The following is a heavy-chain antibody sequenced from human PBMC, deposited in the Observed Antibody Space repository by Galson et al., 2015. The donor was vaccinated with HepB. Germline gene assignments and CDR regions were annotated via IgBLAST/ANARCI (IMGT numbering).Heavy chain of an antibody. D-gene: IGHD6-13*01. CDR2: ISGSGGST. Sequence: SLRLSCAASGFTFSSYAMSWVRQAPGKGLEWVSAISGSGGSTYYADSVKGRFTISRDNSKNTLYLQVNSLRAEDTAVYYCASPAWDSCGSCWFYWGQGTLVTVSS. V-gene: IGHV3-23*01. J-gene: IGHJ4*02. CDR3: ASPAWDSCGSCWFY. CDR1: GFTFSSYA.